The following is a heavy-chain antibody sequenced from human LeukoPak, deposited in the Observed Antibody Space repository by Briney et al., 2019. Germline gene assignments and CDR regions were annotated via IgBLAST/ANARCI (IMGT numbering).Heavy chain of an antibody. CDR2: IRSSSSTI. V-gene: IGHV3-48*04. J-gene: IGHJ6*03. Sequence: GGSLRLSCEASGFTFSNYSMNWVRQAPGKGLEWVSYIRSSSSTIYYADSVKGRFTISRDNAKNSLYLQMNSLRAEDTAVYYCARVLIIYYYYMDVWGKGTTVTISS. CDR3: ARVLIIYYYYMDV. D-gene: IGHD2/OR15-2a*01. CDR1: GFTFSNYS.